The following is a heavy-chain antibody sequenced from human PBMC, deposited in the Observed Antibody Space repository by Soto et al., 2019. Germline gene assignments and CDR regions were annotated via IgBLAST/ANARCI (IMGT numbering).Heavy chain of an antibody. CDR1: GTSVSNYY. V-gene: IGHV4-4*07. D-gene: IGHD3-10*01. CDR2: IYTSGST. CDR3: ARGGIQLSYAFDH. Sequence: SETLSLTCSVSGTSVSNYYWSWIRQPAGKGLEHIGRIYTSGSTSYNPSLKSRVTMSMDTSQTQIYLNLTSVTAADTAVYYCARGGIQLSYAFDHWGKGILVTVSS. J-gene: IGHJ4*02.